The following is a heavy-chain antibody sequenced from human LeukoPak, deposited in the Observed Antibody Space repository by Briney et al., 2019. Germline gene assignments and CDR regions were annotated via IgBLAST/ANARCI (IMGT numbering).Heavy chain of an antibody. CDR3: TRSREPDILYGMDV. Sequence: GGSLRLSCTASGFTFGDYAMSWVRQAPGKGLEWVGSIRSKAYGGTTEYAASVKGRFTISRDDSKSIAYLQMNSLKTEDTAVYYCTRSREPDILYGMDVWGQGTTVTVSS. V-gene: IGHV3-49*04. CDR1: GFTFGDYA. J-gene: IGHJ6*02. CDR2: IRSKAYGGTT. D-gene: IGHD3-9*01.